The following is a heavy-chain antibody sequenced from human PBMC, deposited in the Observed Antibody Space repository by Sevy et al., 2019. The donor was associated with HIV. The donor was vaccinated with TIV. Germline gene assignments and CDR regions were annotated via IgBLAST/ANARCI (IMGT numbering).Heavy chain of an antibody. CDR1: GGSISSSSYY. J-gene: IGHJ5*02. Sequence: SETLSLTCTVSGGSISSSSYYWGWIRQPPGKGLEWIGGIYYSGSTYYNPSLKSRVTITVDTSKNQFSLRLSSFTAADTAVYYCAGQILVRGVISWFDPWGQGTLVTVSS. D-gene: IGHD3-10*01. CDR3: AGQILVRGVISWFDP. CDR2: IYYSGST. V-gene: IGHV4-39*01.